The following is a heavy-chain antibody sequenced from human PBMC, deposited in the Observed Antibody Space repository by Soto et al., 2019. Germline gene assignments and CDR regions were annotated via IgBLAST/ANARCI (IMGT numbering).Heavy chain of an antibody. Sequence: SETLSLTCGVSDYSISSGYYWGWIRQPPGKGLEWIGNIYHSGSTHYNPALKSRVTISVDTSKNQFSLKLKSVTAADTAVYYCTRRGSSGTTVDYWGQGTLVTVSS. D-gene: IGHD1-26*01. CDR2: IYHSGST. V-gene: IGHV4-38-2*01. CDR1: DYSISSGYY. J-gene: IGHJ4*02. CDR3: TRRGSSGTTVDY.